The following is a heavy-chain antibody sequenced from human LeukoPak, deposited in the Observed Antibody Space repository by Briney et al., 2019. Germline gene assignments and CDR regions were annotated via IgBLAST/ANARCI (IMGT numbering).Heavy chain of an antibody. D-gene: IGHD3-3*01. CDR1: GFTFSSYA. V-gene: IGHV3-23*01. CDR2: ISGSGGST. CDR3: AKCGNYDFWSGYSRDYFDY. J-gene: IGHJ4*02. Sequence: GGSLRLSCAASGFTFSSYAMSWVRQAPGKGLEWVSAISGSGGSTYYADSVKGRFTISRDNSKNTLYLQMNSLRAEDTAVYYCAKCGNYDFWSGYSRDYFDYWGQGTLVTVSS.